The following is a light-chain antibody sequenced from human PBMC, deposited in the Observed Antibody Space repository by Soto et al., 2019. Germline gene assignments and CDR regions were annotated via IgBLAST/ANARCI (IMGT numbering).Light chain of an antibody. V-gene: IGKV1-9*01. CDR1: QAVPNN. CDR3: QQVKTYPRT. CDR2: EES. J-gene: IGKJ4*01. Sequence: DIHLTQSPSFLSASVGDRVTITCRPSQAVPNNMAWYQQKPGQPPKLLIYEESTLHSGVPSRFSDSKSGTQFTLAIDCLQPEDFATYYCQQVKTYPRTFGGGTKVEIK.